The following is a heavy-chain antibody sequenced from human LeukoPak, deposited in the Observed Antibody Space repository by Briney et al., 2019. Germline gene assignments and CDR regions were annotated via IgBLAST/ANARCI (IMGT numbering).Heavy chain of an antibody. D-gene: IGHD6-6*01. CDR1: GFTFNDYY. CDR2: INIGGTNT. Sequence: GGSLRLSCAASGFTFNDYYMSWIRQAPGKGLEWLSYINIGGTNTHYADSVKGRFTISRDNAKKSLYLEMNNLRAEDTAVYYCARVPEYSSSAFDYWGQGTLVTVSS. J-gene: IGHJ4*02. CDR3: ARVPEYSSSAFDY. V-gene: IGHV3-11*01.